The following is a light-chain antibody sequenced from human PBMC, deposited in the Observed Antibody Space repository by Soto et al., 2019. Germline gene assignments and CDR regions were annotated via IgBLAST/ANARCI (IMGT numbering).Light chain of an antibody. V-gene: IGKV3-20*01. CDR3: QQYGGSPRT. Sequence: EIVLTQSPGTLSLSPGERATLSCRASQSVTSSYLAWYQQKPGQAPRLLIYGASNRATGIPDRFSGSGSGTDFTLTISRLEAEDFAVYYCQQYGGSPRTFGQGTKVEIK. CDR2: GAS. CDR1: QSVTSSY. J-gene: IGKJ1*01.